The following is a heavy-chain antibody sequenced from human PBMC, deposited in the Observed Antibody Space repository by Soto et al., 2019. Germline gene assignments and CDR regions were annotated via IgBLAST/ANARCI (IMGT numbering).Heavy chain of an antibody. CDR3: ATGVWSSNTCYLIDFSYAVAV. J-gene: IGHJ6*02. CDR2: ITNDSTDI. D-gene: IGHD2-2*01. Sequence: EVQLVESGGGLVKPGGSLRLACAASGLTFKSYSMNWVRQAPGRGLEWVSSITNDSTDIYYRDSVKGPFTISRDNANNSLYLQMHNLRVEDSGVSYCATGVWSSNTCYLIDFSYAVAVGGQATAVTVSS. CDR1: GLTFKSYS. V-gene: IGHV3-21*01.